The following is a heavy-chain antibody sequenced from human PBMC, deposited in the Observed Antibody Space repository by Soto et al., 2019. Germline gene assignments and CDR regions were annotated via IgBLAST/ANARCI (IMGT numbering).Heavy chain of an antibody. CDR2: FDPEDGET. J-gene: IGHJ3*02. V-gene: IGHV1-24*01. CDR1: GYTLTELS. Sequence: QVQLVQSGAEVKKPGASVKVSCKVSGYTLTELSMHWVRQAPGKGLEWMGGFDPEDGETIYAQKFQGRVTVTEDTSTDTAYMELSSLRSEDTAVYYCATVYYYDRAFDIWGQGTMVTVSS. D-gene: IGHD3-22*01. CDR3: ATVYYYDRAFDI.